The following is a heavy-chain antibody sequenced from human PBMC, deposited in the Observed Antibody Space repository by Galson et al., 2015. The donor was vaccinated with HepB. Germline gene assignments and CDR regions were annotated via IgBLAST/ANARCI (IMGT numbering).Heavy chain of an antibody. CDR2: ISGSGGST. D-gene: IGHD3-10*01. V-gene: IGHV3-23*01. CDR1: GFTFSSYA. CDR3: AKDLGHYYGSGRDAFDI. Sequence: SLRLSCAASGFTFSSYAMSWVRQAPGKGLEWVSAISGSGGSTYYADSVKGRFTISRDNSKNTLYLQMNSLRAEDTAVYYCAKDLGHYYGSGRDAFDIWGQGTMVTVSS. J-gene: IGHJ3*02.